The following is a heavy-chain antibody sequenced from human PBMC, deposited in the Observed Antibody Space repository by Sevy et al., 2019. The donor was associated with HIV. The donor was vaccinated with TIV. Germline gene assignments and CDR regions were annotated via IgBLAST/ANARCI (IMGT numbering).Heavy chain of an antibody. J-gene: IGHJ4*02. V-gene: IGHV3-7*01. D-gene: IGHD5-18*01. CDR3: ACGYNYGYLFDY. CDR1: GLTFSSHW. CDR2: INQDGREK. Sequence: GGSLRLSCAASGLTFSSHWMNWVRQAPGKGPEWVANINQDGREKYYVDSVKGRFTISRDNAKNALYLQMDSLRAEDTAVYYCACGYNYGYLFDYWDQGTLVTVSS.